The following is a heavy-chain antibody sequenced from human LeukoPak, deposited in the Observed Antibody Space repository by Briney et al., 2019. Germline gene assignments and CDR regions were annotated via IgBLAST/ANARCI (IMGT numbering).Heavy chain of an antibody. CDR1: GFSFSGSA. V-gene: IGHV3-73*01. CDR3: TRQGEPTALTDH. Sequence: GGSLKLSCAASGFSFSGSALHWVRQASGKGLEWVGRIRSKRNNYATEYGASVKGRFTISRDESKNTAYLQMNSLKSEDTAVYYCTRQGEPTALTDHWGQGTLVSVSS. CDR2: IRSKRNNYAT. D-gene: IGHD5-18*01. J-gene: IGHJ4*02.